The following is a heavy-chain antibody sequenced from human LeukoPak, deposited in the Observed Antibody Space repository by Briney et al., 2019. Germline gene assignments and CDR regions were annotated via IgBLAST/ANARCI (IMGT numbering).Heavy chain of an antibody. CDR1: GGSISSYY. J-gene: IGHJ4*02. Sequence: SETLSLTCTVSGGSISSYYWSWIRQPPGKGLEWIGYIYYSGSTNYNPSLKSRVTISVDTSKNQFSLKLSSVTAADTAVYYCARAAAATVGLLDYWGQGTLVTVSS. CDR3: ARAAAATVGLLDY. V-gene: IGHV4-59*08. D-gene: IGHD6-13*01. CDR2: IYYSGST.